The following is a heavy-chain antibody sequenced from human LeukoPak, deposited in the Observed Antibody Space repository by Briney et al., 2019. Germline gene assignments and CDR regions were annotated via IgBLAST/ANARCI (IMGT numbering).Heavy chain of an antibody. J-gene: IGHJ6*02. Sequence: GGSLRLSCAASGFTFSSYGMHWVPQAPGKGLVWVAVIWYDGSNKYYADSVKGRFTISRDNSKNTLYLQMNSLRAEDTAVDYCARVIAVGGTRSYYYYGMDVWGQGTTVTVSS. CDR2: IWYDGSNK. CDR3: ARVIAVGGTRSYYYYGMDV. CDR1: GFTFSSYG. D-gene: IGHD6-19*01. V-gene: IGHV3-33*01.